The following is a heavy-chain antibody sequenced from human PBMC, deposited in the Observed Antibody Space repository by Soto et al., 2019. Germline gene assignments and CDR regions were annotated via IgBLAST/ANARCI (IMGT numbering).Heavy chain of an antibody. V-gene: IGHV3-21*01. CDR1: GFTFSSYS. CDR2: ISSSSSYI. CDR3: ARDVGYCSGGSCDALYACDI. Sequence: EVQLVESGGGLGKPGGSLRLSCATSGFTFSSYSMNWVRQAPGKGLEWVSSISSSSSYIYYGDSVRGRFTISRDNAKNSLSLQMNSLSAEDTAVYYCARDVGYCSGGSCDALYACDIWGKGTMVTVSS. D-gene: IGHD2-15*01. J-gene: IGHJ3*02.